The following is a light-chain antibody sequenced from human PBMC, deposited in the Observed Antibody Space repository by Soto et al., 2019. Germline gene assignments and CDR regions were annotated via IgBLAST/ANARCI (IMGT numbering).Light chain of an antibody. J-gene: IGLJ3*02. Sequence: QSVLTQPASVSXSPGRSITISCTGTSVDVGSYNFVSWYQQHPGKAPKLMISGVSNRPSGVSSRFSGSKSGNTASLTISGLQAEDEADYYCSSYVTGNTWVFGGGTKLTVL. CDR2: GVS. V-gene: IGLV2-14*01. CDR1: SVDVGSYNF. CDR3: SSYVTGNTWV.